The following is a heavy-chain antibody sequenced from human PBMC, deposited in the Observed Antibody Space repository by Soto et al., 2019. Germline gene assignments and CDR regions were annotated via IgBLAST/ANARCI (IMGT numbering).Heavy chain of an antibody. CDR3: ARGPPTGSSGWFYFDY. V-gene: IGHV1-3*01. D-gene: IGHD6-19*01. CDR1: GYPFINFA. Sequence: QVQLVQSGAEVKKPGASVQVSCKASGYPFINFAIHWVRQAPGQRLEWMGWIHGGTGNTKYSEKFQDRVTITRDTCASVVYMELSRLRSDDTAVYYCARGPPTGSSGWFYFDYWGQGPLVTVSS. J-gene: IGHJ4*02. CDR2: IHGGTGNT.